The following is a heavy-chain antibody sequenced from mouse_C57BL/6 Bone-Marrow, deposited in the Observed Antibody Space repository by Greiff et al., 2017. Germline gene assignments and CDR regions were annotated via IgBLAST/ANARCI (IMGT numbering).Heavy chain of an antibody. D-gene: IGHD2-2*01. CDR2: INPNNGGT. CDR3: ARSGFGGLGQGSWFAY. V-gene: IGHV1-18*01. J-gene: IGHJ3*01. Sequence: EVQLQQSGPELVKPGASVKIPCKASGYTFTDYNMDWVKQSHGKSLEWIGDINPNNGGTIYNQKFKGKATLTVDKSSSTAYMELRSLTSEDTAVYYCARSGFGGLGQGSWFAYWGQGTLVTVSA. CDR1: GYTFTDYN.